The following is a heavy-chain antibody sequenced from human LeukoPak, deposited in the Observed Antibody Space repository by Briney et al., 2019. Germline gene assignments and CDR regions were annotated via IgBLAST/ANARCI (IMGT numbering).Heavy chain of an antibody. CDR3: ARAPYGSGFDY. D-gene: IGHD3-10*01. V-gene: IGHV4-59*01. CDR2: IYYSGST. J-gene: IGHJ4*02. CDR1: GGSISSYY. Sequence: SETLSLTCTVSGGSISSYYWSWIRQPPGKRLEWIGYIYYSGSTNYNPSLKSRVTISVDTSKNQFSLNLSSVTAADTAVCYCARAPYGSGFDYWGQGTLVTVSS.